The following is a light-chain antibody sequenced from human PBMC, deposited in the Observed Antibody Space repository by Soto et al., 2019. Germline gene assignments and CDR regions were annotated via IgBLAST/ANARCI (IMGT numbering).Light chain of an antibody. CDR3: QSYDSSLRGVL. Sequence: QAVVTQPPSVSGAPGQRVTIPCTGSSSNIGAGYDVHWYQQLPGTAPKLLIFNNNNRPSGVPDRFSGSKSATSASLAITGLQAEDEADYYCQSYDSSLRGVLFGGGTQLTVL. V-gene: IGLV1-40*01. CDR1: SSNIGAGYD. CDR2: NNN. J-gene: IGLJ2*01.